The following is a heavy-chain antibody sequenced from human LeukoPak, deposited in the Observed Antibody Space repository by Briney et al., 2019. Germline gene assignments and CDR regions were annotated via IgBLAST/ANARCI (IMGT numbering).Heavy chain of an antibody. CDR1: GFTFSSFS. V-gene: IGHV3-48*02. CDR3: ARSLLLGTSVDY. D-gene: IGHD3-22*01. Sequence: GGSLRLSCAASGFTFSSFSMNWVRQAPGKGLEWVSYISGSSSTIYYADSVKGRFTISRDNAKNSLYLQMNSLRDEDTAVYYCARSLLLGTSVDYWGQGTLVTVSS. J-gene: IGHJ4*02. CDR2: ISGSSSTI.